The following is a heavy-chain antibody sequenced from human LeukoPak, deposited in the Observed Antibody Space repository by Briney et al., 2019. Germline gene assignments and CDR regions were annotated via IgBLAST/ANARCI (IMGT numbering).Heavy chain of an antibody. J-gene: IGHJ4*02. CDR1: GFTFSSYA. CDR3: AKYGGHPLPHYYLDY. Sequence: GGSLRLSCAASGFTFSSYAMSWVRQAPGKGLEWVSLIIDDGHTTSYADSVKGRFTISRDNSKNTLFLQMNSLRAEDTAVYYCAKYGGHPLPHYYLDYRGQGTQVTVSS. V-gene: IGHV3-23*01. CDR2: IIDDGHTT. D-gene: IGHD3-16*01.